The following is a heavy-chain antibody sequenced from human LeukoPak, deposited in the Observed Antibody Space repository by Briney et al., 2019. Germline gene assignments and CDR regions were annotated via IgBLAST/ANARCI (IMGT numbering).Heavy chain of an antibody. J-gene: IGHJ4*02. Sequence: GGSLRLSCAASGFTFDDYAMHWVRQAPGKGLEWVSLISWDGGSTYYADSVKGRFTISRDNSKNSLYLQMNSLRAEDTALYYCAKDTDYGSGSPTFDYWGQGTLVTVSS. CDR3: AKDTDYGSGSPTFDY. CDR1: GFTFDDYA. CDR2: ISWDGGST. V-gene: IGHV3-43D*03. D-gene: IGHD3-10*01.